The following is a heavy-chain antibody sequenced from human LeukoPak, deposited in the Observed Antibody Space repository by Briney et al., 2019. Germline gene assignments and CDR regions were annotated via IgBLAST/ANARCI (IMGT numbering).Heavy chain of an antibody. CDR1: GYTFTGYY. CDR2: INPNSGGT. Sequence: ASVKVSCKASGYTFTGYYMHWVRQAPGQGLEWMGWINPNSGGTNYAQKLQGRVTMTTDTSTSTAYMELRSLRSDDTAVYYCARVREPAAFFDYWGQGTLVTVSS. J-gene: IGHJ4*02. V-gene: IGHV1-2*02. CDR3: ARVREPAAFFDY. D-gene: IGHD2-2*01.